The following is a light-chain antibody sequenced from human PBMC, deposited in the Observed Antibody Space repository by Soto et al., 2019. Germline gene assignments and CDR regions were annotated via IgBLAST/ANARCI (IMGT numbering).Light chain of an antibody. CDR1: RGVSANY. V-gene: IGKV3-20*01. J-gene: IGKJ1*01. CDR2: GAS. Sequence: ENLLTQSPGTLSLSPGEGATLSCRASRGVSANYLAWYQRKPGQAPTLLIYGASIRAAGIPDRFSGSGSGTDFTLTIRRLEPDDFAVYYCQQYGSSPRTFGQGTKVDIK. CDR3: QQYGSSPRT.